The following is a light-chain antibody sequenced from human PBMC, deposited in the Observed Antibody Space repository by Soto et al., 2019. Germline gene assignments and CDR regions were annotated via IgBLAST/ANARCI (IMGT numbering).Light chain of an antibody. V-gene: IGKV3D-15*01. J-gene: IGKJ1*01. CDR2: HIS. CDR3: QQYHDWPRT. CDR1: QSISSN. Sequence: EIVMTQSPATLSVSPGDRATISCRASQSISSNLAWYQQKPGQGPRLLIYHISTRTTGTPATFSGSASGTEFTLTISSLQSDDSAVYFCQQYHDWPRTFGQGTKVDIK.